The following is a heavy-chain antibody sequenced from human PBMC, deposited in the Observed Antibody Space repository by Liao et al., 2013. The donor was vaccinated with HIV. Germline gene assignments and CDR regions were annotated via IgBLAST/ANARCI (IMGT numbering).Heavy chain of an antibody. D-gene: IGHD1-1*01. Sequence: QVQLQESGPGLVKPSETLSLTCTVSGGSISSNYWSWIRQPAGKGLEWIGRIYTSGSTYYNPSLKSRVTISVDTSKNQFSLKLSSVTAADTAVYYCARDRIWTGTNDAFDIWGQGTMVTVSS. CDR1: GGSISSNY. CDR2: IYTSGST. J-gene: IGHJ3*02. V-gene: IGHV4-4*07. CDR3: ARDRIWTGTNDAFDI.